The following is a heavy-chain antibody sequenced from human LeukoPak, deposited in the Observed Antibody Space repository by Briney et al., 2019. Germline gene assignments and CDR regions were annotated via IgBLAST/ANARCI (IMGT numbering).Heavy chain of an antibody. CDR1: GFTFSSYA. Sequence: GGSLRLSCAASGFTFSSYAMSWVRQAPGKGLEWVSAISGSGGSTYYADSVKGRFTISRDNSKNTLYLQMNSLRAEDTAVYYCAKGMGDAYYYDSSGYYPFDYWGQGTLVTVSS. V-gene: IGHV3-23*01. J-gene: IGHJ4*02. CDR2: ISGSGGST. D-gene: IGHD3-22*01. CDR3: AKGMGDAYYYDSSGYYPFDY.